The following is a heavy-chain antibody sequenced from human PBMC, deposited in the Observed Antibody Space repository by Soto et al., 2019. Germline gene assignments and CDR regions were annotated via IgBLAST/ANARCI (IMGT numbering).Heavy chain of an antibody. Sequence: GGSLRLSCSASGFTLSSYSMMWIRLTPEKGLEWVSAIFTSGSTSSADSVTGRFFISRDNSRNMVFLQMNSLRVDDAAVYFCARDRHPDGIWTFDYWGQGTTVTVSS. CDR1: GFTLSSYS. D-gene: IGHD3-9*01. J-gene: IGHJ4*02. CDR3: ARDRHPDGIWTFDY. V-gene: IGHV3-23*01. CDR2: IFTSGST.